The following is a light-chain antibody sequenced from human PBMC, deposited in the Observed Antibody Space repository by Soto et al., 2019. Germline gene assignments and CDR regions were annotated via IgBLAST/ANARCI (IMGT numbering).Light chain of an antibody. V-gene: IGLV1-47*01. Sequence: QSVLTLPPSASGTPGQRVTISCSGSSSDIGSNYVYWYQQLPGTAPKLLIYRNNQRPSGVPDRYSGSKCGTSASLAISERRCEYEADYYCAAWDDSVSGGVFGGGTQLTVL. J-gene: IGLJ3*02. CDR3: AAWDDSVSGGV. CDR2: RNN. CDR1: SSDIGSNY.